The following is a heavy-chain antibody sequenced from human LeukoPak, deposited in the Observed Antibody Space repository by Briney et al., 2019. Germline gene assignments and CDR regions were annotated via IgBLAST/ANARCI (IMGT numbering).Heavy chain of an antibody. Sequence: SETLSLTCTVSGGSISSNYWTWIRQPPGKGLEWIGYIYYSGSTNYNPSLKSRVTISVDTSKNAFFMEVHSVTAADSAIYYCARHTIFCSFINCSPFDPWGQGTLVTVSS. CDR1: GGSISSNY. V-gene: IGHV4-59*08. J-gene: IGHJ5*02. D-gene: IGHD3-3*01. CDR2: IYYSGST. CDR3: ARHTIFCSFINCSPFDP.